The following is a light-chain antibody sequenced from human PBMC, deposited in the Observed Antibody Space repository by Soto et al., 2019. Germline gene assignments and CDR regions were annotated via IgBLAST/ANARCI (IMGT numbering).Light chain of an antibody. J-gene: IGKJ3*01. CDR2: GAS. V-gene: IGKV3-20*01. CDR3: QQYDTSPSST. Sequence: NVLTQSPGTLSLSPGERATLSCRASQSVSTSHLAWYQQKPGQAPRLLIYGASRRATGIPVRFSGSGSGIDFTLTISRLEPEDFAVYYCQQYDTSPSSTFGPGTKVDIK. CDR1: QSVSTSH.